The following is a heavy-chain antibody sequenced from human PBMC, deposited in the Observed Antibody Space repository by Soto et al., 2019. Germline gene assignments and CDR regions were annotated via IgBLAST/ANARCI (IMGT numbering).Heavy chain of an antibody. CDR1: GGSISSSSYY. V-gene: IGHV4-39*01. CDR2: IYYSGST. D-gene: IGHD3-10*01. J-gene: IGHJ4*02. CDR3: ASGYGSGSYRFDY. Sequence: QLQLQESGPGLVKPSETLSLTCTVSGGSISSSSYYWGWIRQPPGKGLEWIGSIYYSGSTYYNPSLKSRVTISVDTSKNQFSLKLSSVTAADTAVYYCASGYGSGSYRFDYWGQGTLVTVSS.